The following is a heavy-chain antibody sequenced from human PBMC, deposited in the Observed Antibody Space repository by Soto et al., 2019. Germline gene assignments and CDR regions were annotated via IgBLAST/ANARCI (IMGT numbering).Heavy chain of an antibody. CDR1: GFTFSSYS. Sequence: GGSLRLSCAASGFTFSSYSMNWVRQAPGKGLDWVSYISSSSSTIYYADSVKGRFTISRDNAKNSLYLQMNSLRAEDTAVYYCARDDYGDYEYYYYYYGMDVWGQGTTVTVSS. CDR3: ARDDYGDYEYYYYYYGMDV. D-gene: IGHD4-17*01. CDR2: ISSSSSTI. J-gene: IGHJ6*02. V-gene: IGHV3-48*01.